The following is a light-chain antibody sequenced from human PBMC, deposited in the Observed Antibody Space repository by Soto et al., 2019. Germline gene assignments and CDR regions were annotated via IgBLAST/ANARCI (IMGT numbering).Light chain of an antibody. Sequence: QSVLTQAPSVSGTPGQRVTISCSGSSSNIGSNTVSWYQQVPGTAPKVLIYSNVQRPSGVPDRFSGSKSDTSASLAIGGLQSEDEADYYCAAWDGSLNGWVFGGGTKLTVL. J-gene: IGLJ3*02. CDR1: SSNIGSNT. CDR3: AAWDGSLNGWV. V-gene: IGLV1-44*01. CDR2: SNV.